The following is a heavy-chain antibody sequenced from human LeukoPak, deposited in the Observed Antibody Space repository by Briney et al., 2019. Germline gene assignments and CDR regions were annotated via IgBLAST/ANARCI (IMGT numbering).Heavy chain of an antibody. CDR1: GFTFSRYA. V-gene: IGHV3-23*01. CDR3: AKSGLSRFDY. J-gene: IGHJ4*02. Sequence: GGSLRLSCAASGFTFSRYAMTWVRQAPGKGLKWVSAISGSGGSAFYADSVKGRFTISRDNSKNTLYLQMNSLRAEDTAVYYCAKSGLSRFDYWGQGTLVTVSS. CDR2: ISGSGGSA. D-gene: IGHD4/OR15-4a*01.